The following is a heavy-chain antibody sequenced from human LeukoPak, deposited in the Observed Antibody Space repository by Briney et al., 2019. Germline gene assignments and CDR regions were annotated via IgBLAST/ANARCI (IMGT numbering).Heavy chain of an antibody. V-gene: IGHV4-59*01. CDR2: IYYSGST. CDR3: ARVMTTVTTYAFDI. J-gene: IGHJ3*02. CDR1: GGSISSYY. Sequence: SETLSLTCTVSGGSISSYYWSWIRQPPGKGLEWIEYIYYSGSTNYNPSLKSRVTISVDTSKNQFSLKLSSVTAADTAVYYCARVMTTVTTYAFDIWGQGTMVTVSS. D-gene: IGHD4-11*01.